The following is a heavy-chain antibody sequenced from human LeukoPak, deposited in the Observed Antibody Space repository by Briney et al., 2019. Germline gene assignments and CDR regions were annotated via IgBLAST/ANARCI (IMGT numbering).Heavy chain of an antibody. V-gene: IGHV5-51*01. CDR2: IYPGDSDT. J-gene: IGHJ4*02. Sequence: GESLKISCKGSGYIFTTYWIGWVRQMSGKGLEWLGTIYPGDSDTRYSPSFHDQVTISVDKSINTAYLQWSSLKASDTAMYFCARDAAAAHFDYWGQGTLVTVSS. CDR1: GYIFTTYW. CDR3: ARDAAAAHFDY. D-gene: IGHD6-25*01.